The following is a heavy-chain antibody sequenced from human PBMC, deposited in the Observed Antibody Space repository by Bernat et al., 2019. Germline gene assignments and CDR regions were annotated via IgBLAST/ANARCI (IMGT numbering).Heavy chain of an antibody. CDR2: IYYSGST. CDR3: ARHKRSSSPPLPFDF. Sequence: QVQLQESGPGLVKPSETLSLTCTVSGGSISNYYWSWIRQPPGKRLEWIGYIYYSGSTNYNPSLKSRVTISVDTSKNQFSLNLSSVTAADTAVYYCARHKRSSSPPLPFDFWGQGTLVTVSS. V-gene: IGHV4-59*08. CDR1: GGSISNYY. D-gene: IGHD6-6*01. J-gene: IGHJ4*02.